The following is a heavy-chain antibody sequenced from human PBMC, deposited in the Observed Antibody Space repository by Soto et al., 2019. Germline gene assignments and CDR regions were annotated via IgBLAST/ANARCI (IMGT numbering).Heavy chain of an antibody. D-gene: IGHD5-12*01. CDR2: INHRGST. Sequence: SDTLSLTCAVYGGSFSAYYWTWIRQPPGKGLEWIGEINHRGSTNYNPSLKGRVTISADASKNQFSLNLTSVTAADTAVYYCAIYTAFDYVFDYWGQGTLVTVSS. CDR3: AIYTAFDYVFDY. CDR1: GGSFSAYY. J-gene: IGHJ4*02. V-gene: IGHV4-34*01.